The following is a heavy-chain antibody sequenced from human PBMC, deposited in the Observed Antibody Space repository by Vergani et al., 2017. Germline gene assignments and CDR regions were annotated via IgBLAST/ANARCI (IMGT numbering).Heavy chain of an antibody. CDR3: ARDLALYDSSGYYYPRPKPSFDY. CDR2: ISSSSSYI. V-gene: IGHV3-21*01. CDR1: GFTFSSYS. J-gene: IGHJ4*02. D-gene: IGHD3-22*01. Sequence: EVQLVESGGGLVKPGGSLRLSCAASGFTFSSYSMNWVRQAPGKGLEWVSSISSSSSYIYYADSVKGRFTISRDNAKNSLYLQMNSLRAEDTAVYYCARDLALYDSSGYYYPRPKPSFDYWGQGTLVTVSS.